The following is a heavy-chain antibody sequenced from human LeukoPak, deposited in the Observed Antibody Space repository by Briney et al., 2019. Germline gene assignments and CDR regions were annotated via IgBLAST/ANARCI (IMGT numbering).Heavy chain of an antibody. J-gene: IGHJ4*02. D-gene: IGHD3-10*01. CDR1: GYTFTSYG. Sequence: GASVKVSCKASGYTFTSYGISWVRQAPGQGLEWMGWISAYNGNTNYAQKLQGRVTMTTDTSTSTAYMELRSLRSDDTAVYYCARDRIGYGSGSYPGYWGQGTLVTVSS. CDR2: ISAYNGNT. CDR3: ARDRIGYGSGSYPGY. V-gene: IGHV1-18*01.